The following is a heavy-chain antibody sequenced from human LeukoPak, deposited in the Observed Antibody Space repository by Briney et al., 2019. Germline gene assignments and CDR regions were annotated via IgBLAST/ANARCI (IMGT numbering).Heavy chain of an antibody. V-gene: IGHV3-11*04. CDR2: ISSSGSII. Sequence: PGGSLRLSCAASGFTFSDYYMSWIRQAPGKGLEWVSYISSSGSIIYYADSVKGRFTISRDNAKNSLYLQMNSLRAEDTAVYYCARDVVDYDFWSGYYASDYWGQGTLVTVSS. CDR1: GFTFSDYY. CDR3: ARDVVDYDFWSGYYASDY. D-gene: IGHD3-3*01. J-gene: IGHJ4*02.